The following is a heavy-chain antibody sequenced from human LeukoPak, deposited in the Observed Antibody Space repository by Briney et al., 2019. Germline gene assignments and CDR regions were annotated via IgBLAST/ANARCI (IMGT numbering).Heavy chain of an antibody. Sequence: GGSLRLSCAASGFTFSSYAMHWVRQAPGKGLEWVAVISYDGSNKYYADSVKGRFTISRDNSKNTLYLQMNSLRAEDTAVYYCARDPVAAASYYFDYWGQGTLVTVSS. CDR3: ARDPVAAASYYFDY. V-gene: IGHV3-30-3*01. CDR1: GFTFSSYA. CDR2: ISYDGSNK. J-gene: IGHJ4*02. D-gene: IGHD6-13*01.